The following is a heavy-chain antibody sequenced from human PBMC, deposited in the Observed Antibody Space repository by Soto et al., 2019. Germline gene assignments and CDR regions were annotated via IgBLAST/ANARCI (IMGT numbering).Heavy chain of an antibody. D-gene: IGHD4-17*01. V-gene: IGHV4-59*08. CDR1: GGSISSYY. Sequence: QVQLQESGPGLVKPSETLSLTCTVSGGSISSYYWRWIRQPPGKGLEWIGYIYYSGSTNYNPSLKSRVTISVDTSKNQFSLKLSSVTAADTAVYYCARASTVTTRGSRNNWFDPWGQGTLVTVSS. CDR3: ARASTVTTRGSRNNWFDP. J-gene: IGHJ5*02. CDR2: IYYSGST.